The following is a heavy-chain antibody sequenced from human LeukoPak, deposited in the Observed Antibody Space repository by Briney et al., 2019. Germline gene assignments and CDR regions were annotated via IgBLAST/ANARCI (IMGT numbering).Heavy chain of an antibody. CDR2: FYTSGTP. J-gene: IGHJ4*02. V-gene: IGHV4-61*02. CDR1: GGSISGGSYH. D-gene: IGHD2-21*01. CDR3: ARGGIPDY. Sequence: SETLSLTCTVSGGSISGGSYHWSWIRQPAGKGLEWVGRFYTSGTPNYNPSLKSRVTVLVDTSRNQFSLRLDSVTDADTAVYFWARGGIPDYWGQGILVTVSS.